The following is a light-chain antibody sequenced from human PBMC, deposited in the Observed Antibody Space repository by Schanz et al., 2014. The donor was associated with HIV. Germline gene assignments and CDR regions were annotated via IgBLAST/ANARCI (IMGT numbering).Light chain of an antibody. J-gene: IGKJ1*01. Sequence: EIVLTQSPVTLSLSPGERGTLSCRASQSVKSNFIGWYQQKPGQAPRLLIFGASNRATGIPDRFSGGVSGTDFTLTISRVEPEDYAVYYCQQYGSSPWTFGQGTRVDVK. CDR3: QQYGSSPWT. V-gene: IGKV3-20*01. CDR1: QSVKSNF. CDR2: GAS.